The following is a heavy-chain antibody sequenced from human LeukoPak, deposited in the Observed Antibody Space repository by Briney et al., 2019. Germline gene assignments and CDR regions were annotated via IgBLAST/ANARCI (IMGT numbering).Heavy chain of an antibody. CDR1: GFTFSSYS. V-gene: IGHV3-21*01. CDR2: ISSSSSYI. Sequence: GGSLRLSCAASGFTFSSYSMNWVRQAPGKGLEWVSSISSSSSYIYYAGSVKGRFTISRDNAKNSLYLQMNSLRAEDTAVYYCARDGWYYYDSSGYYQGAFDIWGQGTMVTVSS. CDR3: ARDGWYYYDSSGYYQGAFDI. D-gene: IGHD3-22*01. J-gene: IGHJ3*02.